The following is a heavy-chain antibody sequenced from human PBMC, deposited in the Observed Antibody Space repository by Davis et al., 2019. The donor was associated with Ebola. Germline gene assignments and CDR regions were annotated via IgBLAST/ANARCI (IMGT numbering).Heavy chain of an antibody. D-gene: IGHD6-19*01. CDR2: ISAYNGNT. CDR3: ARVPLLGSGWDYYFDY. V-gene: IGHV1-18*01. CDR1: GYTFTSYG. Sequence: AASVKVSCKASGYTFTSYGISWVRQAPGQGLEWMGWISAYNGNTNYAQNLQGRVTMTTDTSTSTAYMEVRSLRSDDTAVYYCARVPLLGSGWDYYFDYWGQGTLVTVSS. J-gene: IGHJ4*02.